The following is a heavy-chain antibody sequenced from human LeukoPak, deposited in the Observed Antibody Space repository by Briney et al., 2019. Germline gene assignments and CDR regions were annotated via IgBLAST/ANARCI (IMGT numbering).Heavy chain of an antibody. V-gene: IGHV3-30*18. Sequence: GGSPRLSCAASGFTFSSYGMHWVRQAPGKGLEWVAVISYDGSNKYYADSVKGRFTISRDNSKNTLYLQMNSLRAEDTAVYYCAKGPRAVADLGIRPYYFDYWGQGTLVTVSS. J-gene: IGHJ4*02. CDR1: GFTFSSYG. CDR2: ISYDGSNK. CDR3: AKGPRAVADLGIRPYYFDY. D-gene: IGHD6-19*01.